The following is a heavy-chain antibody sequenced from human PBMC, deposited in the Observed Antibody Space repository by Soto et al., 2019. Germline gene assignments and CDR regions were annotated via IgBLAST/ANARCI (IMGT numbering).Heavy chain of an antibody. J-gene: IGHJ5*02. CDR3: ARDLGSTSP. CDR1: GSTFSSYA. V-gene: IGHV3-30-3*01. CDR2: ISYDGSNK. Sequence: GGSLRLSCTASGSTFSSYAMHWVRQAPGKGLEWVAVISYDGSNKYYADSVKGRFTISRDNSKNTLYLQMNSLRAEDTAVYYCARDLGSTSPWGQGTLVTVSS. D-gene: IGHD2-2*01.